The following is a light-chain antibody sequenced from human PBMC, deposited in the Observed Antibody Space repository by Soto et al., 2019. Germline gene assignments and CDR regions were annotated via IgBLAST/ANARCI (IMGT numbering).Light chain of an antibody. V-gene: IGKV3-11*01. CDR1: QSVGNN. CDR3: QQSSNWRRLT. Sequence: EIVMTQSPGTLSVSPGERVTLSCSASQSVGNNLAWYQQKPGQAPRLLIYDASTRATGIPARFSGSGSRTEFTLTISSLEPEDFAVYYCQQSSNWRRLTFGGGTKVDIK. J-gene: IGKJ4*01. CDR2: DAS.